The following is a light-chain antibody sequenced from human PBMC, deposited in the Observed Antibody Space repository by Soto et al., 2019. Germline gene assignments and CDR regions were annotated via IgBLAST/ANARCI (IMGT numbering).Light chain of an antibody. J-gene: IGLJ1*01. V-gene: IGLV2-14*01. Sequence: QSALTQPASVSGSPGRSITIPCTGTSSDVGGYNYVSWYQQHPGKAPKLMIYDVSNRPSGVSNRFSGSKSGNTASLTISGLQVEDEADYYCSSYTSSSSYVFGTGTKVTVL. CDR1: SSDVGGYNY. CDR3: SSYTSSSSYV. CDR2: DVS.